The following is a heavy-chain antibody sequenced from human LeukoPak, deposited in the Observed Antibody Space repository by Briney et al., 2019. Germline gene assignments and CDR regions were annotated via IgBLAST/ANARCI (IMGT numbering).Heavy chain of an antibody. CDR3: AREAAGTPFDY. CDR2: ISSSSSYR. D-gene: IGHD6-13*01. V-gene: IGHV3-21*01. CDR1: GFTFSSYS. Sequence: GGALRLSCAASGFTFSSYSMNWVRQAPGKGLEWVSSISSSSSYRYYADSVKGRFTISRDNAKNSLYLQMNSLRAEDTAVYYCAREAAGTPFDYWGQGTLVTVSS. J-gene: IGHJ4*02.